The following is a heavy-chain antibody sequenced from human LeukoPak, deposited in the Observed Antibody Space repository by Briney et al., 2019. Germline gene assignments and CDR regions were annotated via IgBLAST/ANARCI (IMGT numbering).Heavy chain of an antibody. V-gene: IGHV1-2*04. J-gene: IGHJ4*02. D-gene: IGHD5-18*01. CDR2: INPNSGGT. CDR1: GYTFTGYY. CDR3: ARDGVDTAMEFDY. Sequence: ASVKVSCKASGYTFTGYYMHWERQAPGQGLEWMGWINPNSGGTNYAQKFQGWVTMTRDTSISTAYMELSRLRSDDTAVYYCARDGVDTAMEFDYWGQGTLVTVSS.